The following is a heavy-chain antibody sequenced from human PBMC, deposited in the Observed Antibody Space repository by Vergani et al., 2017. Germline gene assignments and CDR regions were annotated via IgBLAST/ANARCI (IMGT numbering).Heavy chain of an antibody. CDR1: GVFMQRGSFY. Sequence: QVQLYESGPGLVKPSETLDLICSVSGVFMQRGSFYWTWIRQTAERRLEWMGRVYHSGTTNYNPSLNGRVTIFVDKSKNLLSLRLNSVTAADTAVYYCARGETRTDWFDPWGQGTLVTVSS. V-gene: IGHV4-61*02. CDR3: ARGETRTDWFDP. D-gene: IGHD3/OR15-3a*01. J-gene: IGHJ5*02. CDR2: VYHSGTT.